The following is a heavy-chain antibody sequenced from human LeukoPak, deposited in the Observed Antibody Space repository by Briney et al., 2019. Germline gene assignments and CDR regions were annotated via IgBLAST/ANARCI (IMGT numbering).Heavy chain of an antibody. Sequence: PSETLSLTCAVYGGSFTIYSWTWIRQPPGKSLEWVGEISPSGNTQYNPSLKSRVTISLDTSKSQFYLKLNSVTAADTAVYYCARRVRSADYRLDYWGQGTLVTVSS. CDR3: ARRVRSADYRLDY. V-gene: IGHV4-34*01. CDR2: ISPSGNT. D-gene: IGHD4-11*01. J-gene: IGHJ4*02. CDR1: GGSFTIYS.